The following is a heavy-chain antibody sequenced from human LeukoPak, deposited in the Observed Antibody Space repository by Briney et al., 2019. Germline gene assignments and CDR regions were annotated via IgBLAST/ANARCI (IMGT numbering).Heavy chain of an antibody. Sequence: PRGSLRLSCAASGFTFSSYAMSWVRQAPGKGLEWVSAISGSGGSTYYADSVKGRFTISRDNSKNTLYLQMNSLRAEDTAVYYCATDVAYYYYYYMDVWGKGTTVTVSS. J-gene: IGHJ6*03. D-gene: IGHD5-12*01. V-gene: IGHV3-23*01. CDR2: ISGSGGST. CDR3: ATDVAYYYYYYMDV. CDR1: GFTFSSYA.